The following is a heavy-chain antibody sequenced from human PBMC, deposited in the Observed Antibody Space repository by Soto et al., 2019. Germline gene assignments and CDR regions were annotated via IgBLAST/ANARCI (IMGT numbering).Heavy chain of an antibody. J-gene: IGHJ6*02. CDR2: INPKSGGT. CDR3: ARGHSTDCSNGVCSFFYNYEMDV. D-gene: IGHD2-8*01. V-gene: IGHV1-2*04. CDR1: GYSFSDYH. Sequence: GASVKVSCKASGYSFSDYHIHWVRQAPGQGLEWLGRINPKSGGTSSAQKFQGWVTMTRDTSISTAYMELTRLRSDDTAVYFCARGHSTDCSNGVCSFFYNYEMDVWGQGTTVTVSS.